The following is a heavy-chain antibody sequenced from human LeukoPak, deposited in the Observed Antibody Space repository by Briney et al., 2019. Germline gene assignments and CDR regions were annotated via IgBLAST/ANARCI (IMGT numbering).Heavy chain of an antibody. Sequence: TGGSLRLSCAASGFTFSSYGMHWVRQAPGKGLEWVAVIWYDGSNKYYADSVKGRFTVSRDNPKNTLYLQMNSLRPEDTAVYYCSTFGYWGQGTLVTVSS. V-gene: IGHV3-30*02. CDR1: GFTFSSYG. CDR2: IWYDGSNK. CDR3: STFGY. J-gene: IGHJ4*02.